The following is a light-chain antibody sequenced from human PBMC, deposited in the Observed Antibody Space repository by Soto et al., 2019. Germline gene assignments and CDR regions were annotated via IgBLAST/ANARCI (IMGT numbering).Light chain of an antibody. CDR2: DAS. CDR1: QSVGSN. V-gene: IGKV3D-15*01. J-gene: IGKJ1*01. Sequence: EIVMTQSPATLSLSAGERATLSCRASQSVGSNLAWYKQKPGQAPRLLIHDASTRATGIPDRFSGSGSGTEFTLTISRLQPEDVAVYYCQQYGGSPRTFGQGTKVDIK. CDR3: QQYGGSPRT.